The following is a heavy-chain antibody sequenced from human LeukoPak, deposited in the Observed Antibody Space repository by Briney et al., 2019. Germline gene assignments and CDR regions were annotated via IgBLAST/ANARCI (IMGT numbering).Heavy chain of an antibody. D-gene: IGHD6-6*01. J-gene: IGHJ3*02. V-gene: IGHV4-4*09. CDR2: IYTSGST. CDR1: GGSISSYY. Sequence: SETLSLTCTVSGGSISSYYWSWIRQPPGKGLEWIGYIYTSGSTNYNPSHKSRVTISVDTSKNQFSLKLSSVTAADTAVYYCARHSPSIAAIDIWGQGTMVTVSS. CDR3: ARHSPSIAAIDI.